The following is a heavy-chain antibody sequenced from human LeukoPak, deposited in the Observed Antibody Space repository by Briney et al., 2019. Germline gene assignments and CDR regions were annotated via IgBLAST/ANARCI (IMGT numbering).Heavy chain of an antibody. Sequence: GRSLRLSCAASGFTFSSYGMHWVRQAPGKGLEWVAVISYDGSNKYYADSVKGRFTTSRDNSKNTLYLQMNSLRAEDTAVYYCAKLYNSFSYDYVWGSYRLDPGDYWGQGTLVTVSS. D-gene: IGHD3-16*02. V-gene: IGHV3-30*18. CDR1: GFTFSSYG. CDR2: ISYDGSNK. CDR3: AKLYNSFSYDYVWGSYRLDPGDY. J-gene: IGHJ4*02.